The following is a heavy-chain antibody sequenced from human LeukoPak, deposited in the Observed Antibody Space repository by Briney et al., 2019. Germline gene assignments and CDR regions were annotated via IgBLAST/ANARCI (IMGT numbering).Heavy chain of an antibody. CDR1: GGSISSYY. D-gene: IGHD1-1*01. CDR2: IYYSGST. CDR3: ARRGWNDPGDAFDI. J-gene: IGHJ3*02. V-gene: IGHV4-59*08. Sequence: SETLSLTCTVSGGSISSYYWSWIRQPPGKGLEWIGYIYYSGSTNYNPSLKSRVTISVDTSKNQFSLKLSSVTAADTAVYYCARRGWNDPGDAFDIWGQGTMVTVSS.